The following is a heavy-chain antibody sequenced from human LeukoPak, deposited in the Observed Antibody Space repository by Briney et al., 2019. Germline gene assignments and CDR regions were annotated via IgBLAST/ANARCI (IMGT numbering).Heavy chain of an antibody. CDR3: ARDRIRYCSSTSCWFDY. J-gene: IGHJ4*02. V-gene: IGHV3-30-3*01. CDR1: GFTFSSYA. CDR2: ISYDGSNK. Sequence: GRSLRLSCAASGFTFSSYAMHWVRQAPGKGLEWVAVISYDGSNKYYADSVKGRFTISRDNSKNTLYLQMNSLRAEDTAVYYCARDRIRYCSSTSCWFDYWGQGTLVTASS. D-gene: IGHD2-2*01.